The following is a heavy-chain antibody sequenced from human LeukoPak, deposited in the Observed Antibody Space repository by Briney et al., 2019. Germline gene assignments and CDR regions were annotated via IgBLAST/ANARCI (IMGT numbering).Heavy chain of an antibody. CDR3: ARVSPYYLDSDGYPTVSYPFDV. V-gene: IGHV3-53*01. D-gene: IGHD3-22*01. CDR2: FYSDTNT. CDR1: GFTVSSTY. J-gene: IGHJ3*01. Sequence: GGSLRLSCAASGFTVSSTYMSWVRQPPGKGLEWASVFYSDTNTNFADSVKGRFTMSRDTSKNTLYLQMNSLRAEDTAMYYCARVSPYYLDSDGYPTVSYPFDVWGQGTMVTVSS.